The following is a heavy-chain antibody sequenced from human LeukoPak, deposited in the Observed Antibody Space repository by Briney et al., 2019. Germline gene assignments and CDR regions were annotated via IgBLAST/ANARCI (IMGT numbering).Heavy chain of an antibody. D-gene: IGHD3-22*01. CDR3: AKAGDNSGNYGAFDI. CDR2: IYSGGST. CDR1: GFTVSSNY. V-gene: IGHV3-53*01. Sequence: GGSLRLSCAASGFTVSSNYMSWVRQAPGKGLEWVSVIYSGGSTYYADSVKGRFTISRDNSNNTLYLQMNSLRAEDTAVYYCAKAGDNSGNYGAFDIWGQGTMVTVSS. J-gene: IGHJ3*02.